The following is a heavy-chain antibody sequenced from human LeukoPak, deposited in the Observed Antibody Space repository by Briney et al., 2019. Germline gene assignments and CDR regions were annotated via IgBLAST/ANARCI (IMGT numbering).Heavy chain of an antibody. CDR3: ARVRWFGESPYDY. V-gene: IGHV1-8*01. Sequence: ASVKVSCKASGYTFTSYDINWLRQAPGQGIEWMGGMNPNSGNTGYAQKFQGRVTITRNTYISTAYMKLSSLRSEDTAVYYCARVRWFGESPYDYWGQGTLVTVSS. CDR1: GYTFTSYD. D-gene: IGHD3-10*01. CDR2: MNPNSGNT. J-gene: IGHJ4*02.